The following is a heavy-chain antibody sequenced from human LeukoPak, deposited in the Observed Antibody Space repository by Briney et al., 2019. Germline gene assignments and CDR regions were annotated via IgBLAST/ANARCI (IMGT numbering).Heavy chain of an antibody. CDR3: ARGRDWNYAFDY. CDR2: ISTYNGNT. CDR1: GDTFTSYG. D-gene: IGHD1-7*01. Sequence: AASVKVSCKASGDTFTSYGITWVRQAPGQGLEWMGWISTYNGNTNYAQKLQGRVTMTTDTSTSTAYMELRSLKSDDTAVYYCARGRDWNYAFDYWGQGTLVTVSS. J-gene: IGHJ4*02. V-gene: IGHV1-18*01.